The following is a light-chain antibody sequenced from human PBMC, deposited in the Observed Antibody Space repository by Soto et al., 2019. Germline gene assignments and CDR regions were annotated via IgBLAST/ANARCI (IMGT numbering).Light chain of an antibody. CDR3: QQYNNWPKT. V-gene: IGKV3-15*01. CDR2: GAS. CDR1: QSFSSN. J-gene: IGKJ1*01. Sequence: EIVMTQSPATLSVSPGERATLSCRASQSFSSNLAWYQQKPGQAPRLLIYGASTRATGIPARFSGSGSGTEFTLTISSLQSEDFAVYYCQQYNNWPKTFGQGNKV.